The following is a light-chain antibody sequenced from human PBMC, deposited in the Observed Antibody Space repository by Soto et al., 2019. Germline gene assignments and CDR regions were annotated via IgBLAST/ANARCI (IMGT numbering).Light chain of an antibody. CDR1: QGISSW. V-gene: IGKV1-12*01. Sequence: DIQMTQSPSSVSGSVGDRFAVTCRASQGISSWLAWYQQKPGKAPNLLIYAASSLHSGVPSRFSGSGSGTDFTLTISSLQPEDFATYYCQQSYSTLLTFGGGTKVDIK. CDR2: AAS. J-gene: IGKJ4*01. CDR3: QQSYSTLLT.